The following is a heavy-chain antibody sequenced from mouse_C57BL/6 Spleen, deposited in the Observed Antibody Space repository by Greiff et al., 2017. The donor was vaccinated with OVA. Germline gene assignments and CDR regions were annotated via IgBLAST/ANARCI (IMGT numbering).Heavy chain of an antibody. Sequence: EVKLVESGGGLVQPGGSLKLSCAASGFTFSDYGMAWVRQAPRKGPEWVAFISNLAYSIYYADTVTGRFTISRENAKNTLYLEMSSLRSEDTAMYYCARREGIYDYDGVYAMDYWGQGTSVTVSS. D-gene: IGHD2-4*01. CDR3: ARREGIYDYDGVYAMDY. CDR1: GFTFSDYG. CDR2: ISNLAYSI. V-gene: IGHV5-15*04. J-gene: IGHJ4*01.